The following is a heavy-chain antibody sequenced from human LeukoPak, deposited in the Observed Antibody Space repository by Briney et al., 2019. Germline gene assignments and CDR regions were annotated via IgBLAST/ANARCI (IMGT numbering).Heavy chain of an antibody. V-gene: IGHV3-11*04. Sequence: GGSLRLSCAASGFTFSDYYMSWIRQAPGKGLEWVSYISCSGSTIYYADSVKGRFTISRDNAKNSLYLQMNSLRAEDTAVYYCARSDSDFWSGYSDYWGQGTLVTVSS. D-gene: IGHD3-3*01. CDR1: GFTFSDYY. J-gene: IGHJ4*02. CDR3: ARSDSDFWSGYSDY. CDR2: ISCSGSTI.